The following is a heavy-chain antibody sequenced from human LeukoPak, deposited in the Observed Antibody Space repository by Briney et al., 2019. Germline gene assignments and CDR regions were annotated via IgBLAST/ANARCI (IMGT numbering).Heavy chain of an antibody. CDR3: ARAGSGSSPKWVDY. J-gene: IGHJ4*02. D-gene: IGHD1-26*01. V-gene: IGHV1-69*01. CDR1: GGTFSSYA. CDR2: IIPIFGTA. Sequence: ASVKVSCKASGGTFSSYAISWVRQVPGQGLEWMGGIIPIFGTANYAQKFQGRVTITADESTSTAYMELSSLRSEDTAVYYCARAGSGSSPKWVDYWGQGTLVTVSS.